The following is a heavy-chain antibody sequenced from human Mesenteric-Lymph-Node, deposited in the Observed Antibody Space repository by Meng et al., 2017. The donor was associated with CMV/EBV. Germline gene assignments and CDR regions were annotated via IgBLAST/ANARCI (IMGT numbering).Heavy chain of an antibody. V-gene: IGHV4-39*07. CDR1: GGSITSSSYY. D-gene: IGHD3-3*01. J-gene: IGHJ5*02. Sequence: SETLSLTCTVSGGSITSSSYYWGWIRQPPGKGLEWIGEISHSGTTNYNPSLKSRVTISVDTSKNQFSLNLSSVTAADTAVYYCAREGQLRLLEWLPPANWFDPWGQGTLVTVSS. CDR2: ISHSGTT. CDR3: AREGQLRLLEWLPPANWFDP.